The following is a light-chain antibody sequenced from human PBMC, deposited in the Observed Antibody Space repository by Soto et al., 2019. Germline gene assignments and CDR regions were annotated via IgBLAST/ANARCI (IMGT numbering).Light chain of an antibody. Sequence: QSVLTQPPSASGTPGQRVTISCSGSSSNIGTNYVYWYKQLPATAPKLLIYRNNQRPSVVPDRFSGSKSGTSGSLAISGLRSEDEADYYCAAWDDSLSAVVFGGGTKLTVL. J-gene: IGLJ2*01. V-gene: IGLV1-47*01. CDR2: RNN. CDR1: SSNIGTNY. CDR3: AAWDDSLSAVV.